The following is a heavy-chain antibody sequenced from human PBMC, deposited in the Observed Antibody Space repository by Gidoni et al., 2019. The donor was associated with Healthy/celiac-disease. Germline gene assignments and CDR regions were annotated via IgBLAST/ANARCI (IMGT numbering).Heavy chain of an antibody. CDR2: ISYDGSNK. CDR1: GFTFSSYG. CDR3: AKDRFGYSSGWYEVDY. D-gene: IGHD6-19*01. V-gene: IGHV3-30*18. J-gene: IGHJ4*02. Sequence: QVQLVESGGGVVQPGRSLRLSCAASGFTFSSYGMHWVRQAPGKGLEWVAVISYDGSNKYYADSVKGRFTISRDNSKNTLYLQMNSLRAEDTAVYYCAKDRFGYSSGWYEVDYWGQGTLVTVSS.